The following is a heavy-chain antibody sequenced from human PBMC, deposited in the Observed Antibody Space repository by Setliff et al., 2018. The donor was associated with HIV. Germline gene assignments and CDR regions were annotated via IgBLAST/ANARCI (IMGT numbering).Heavy chain of an antibody. J-gene: IGHJ3*01. CDR2: ISGTTNTI. CDR3: ARDFRIIVPDVFDF. CDR1: GFTFSDYN. V-gene: IGHV3-48*02. D-gene: IGHD2-15*01. Sequence: TGGSLRLSCTGSGFTFSDYNMNWVRQTPGKGLEWISYISGTTNTIYYADSVKGRFTISRDNSKNSLYLQMSSLRDEDTDVYYCARDFRIIVPDVFDFWGRGTMVTVSS.